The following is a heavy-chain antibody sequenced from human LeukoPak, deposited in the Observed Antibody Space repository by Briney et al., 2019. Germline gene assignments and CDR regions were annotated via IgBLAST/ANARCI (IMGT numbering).Heavy chain of an antibody. J-gene: IGHJ4*02. Sequence: SVKVSCKASGGTFSSYAISWVRQAPGQGLEWMGGIIPIFGTANYAQKFQGRVTITTAESTSTAYMELSSLRSEDTAVYYCARGEMATVYFDYWGQGTLVTVSS. V-gene: IGHV1-69*05. CDR1: GGTFSSYA. D-gene: IGHD5-24*01. CDR2: IIPIFGTA. CDR3: ARGEMATVYFDY.